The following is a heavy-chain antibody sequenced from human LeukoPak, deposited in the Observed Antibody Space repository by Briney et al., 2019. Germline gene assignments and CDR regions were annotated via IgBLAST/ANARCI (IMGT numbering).Heavy chain of an antibody. V-gene: IGHV4-34*01. CDR2: INHSGST. CDR3: ARRTEYGVGRDY. J-gene: IGHJ4*02. D-gene: IGHD3-10*01. Sequence: SETLSLTCAVYGGSFSGYYWSWIRQPPGKGLEWIGEINHSGSTNYNPSLKSRVTISVDTSKNQFSLKLSSVTAADTAVYYCARRTEYGVGRDYWGQGTLVTVSS. CDR1: GGSFSGYY.